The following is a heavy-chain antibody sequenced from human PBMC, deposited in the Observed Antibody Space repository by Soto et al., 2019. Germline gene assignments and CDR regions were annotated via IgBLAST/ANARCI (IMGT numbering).Heavy chain of an antibody. V-gene: IGHV3-33*01. CDR3: AREPVGPDYAMDV. CDR2: LGFDGGGR. J-gene: IGHJ6*02. CDR1: GFTFSSYG. Sequence: RRLSCAASGFTFSSYGMHWVRQTPGKGLEWVAVLGFDGGGRYYADSVKGRFTISRDNSKNRLDLQMDSLRVEDTALYYCAREPVGPDYAMDVWGQGTMVSVSS. D-gene: IGHD1-26*01.